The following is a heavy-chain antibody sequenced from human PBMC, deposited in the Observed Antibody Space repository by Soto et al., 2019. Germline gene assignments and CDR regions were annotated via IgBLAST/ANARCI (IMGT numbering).Heavy chain of an antibody. V-gene: IGHV3-11*06. D-gene: IGHD1-1*01. Sequence: LRLSCTASGFTLNDHYMSWIRQAPGKGLEWIGYSSNSGSFTRYADSVKGRFSISRDNAKNSLYLQINSLRGDDTAIYYCVKSGDNYNALDYWGQGTPVTVSS. CDR3: VKSGDNYNALDY. CDR1: GFTLNDHY. CDR2: SSNSGSFT. J-gene: IGHJ4*02.